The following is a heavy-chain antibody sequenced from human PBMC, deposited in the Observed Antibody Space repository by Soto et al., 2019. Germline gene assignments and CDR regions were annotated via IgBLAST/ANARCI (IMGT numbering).Heavy chain of an antibody. Sequence: QVQRVESGGGVVQPGRSLRLSCAASGFIVSSYGMHWVRQAPGKGLEWVAVISYEGSHTYYADSVKGRFTITRDNSKNTLYLQMNSLRPEDTAVYYCAKEVHCGGGSCSWSEGFDYWGQGTLLTVSS. D-gene: IGHD2-15*01. CDR3: AKEVHCGGGSCSWSEGFDY. CDR2: ISYEGSHT. J-gene: IGHJ4*02. CDR1: GFIVSSYG. V-gene: IGHV3-30*18.